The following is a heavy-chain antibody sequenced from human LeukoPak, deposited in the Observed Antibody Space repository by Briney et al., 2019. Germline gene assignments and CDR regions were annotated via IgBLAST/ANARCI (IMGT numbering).Heavy chain of an antibody. CDR3: AKDASGARYYYYYGMDV. J-gene: IGHJ6*02. CDR2: ISGSGGST. CDR1: GFTFSRYA. V-gene: IGHV3-23*01. Sequence: PGGSLRLSCAASGFTFSRYAMSWVRQAPGKGLEWVSAISGSGGSTYYADSVKGRFTISRDSSKNTLYLQMNNLRAEDTAVYYCAKDASGARYYYYYGMDVWGQGTTVTVSS. D-gene: IGHD1-1*01.